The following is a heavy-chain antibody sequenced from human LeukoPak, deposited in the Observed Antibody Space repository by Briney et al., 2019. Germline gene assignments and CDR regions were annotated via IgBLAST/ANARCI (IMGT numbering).Heavy chain of an antibody. CDR3: ARGHDPEYCSGGRCYIGRDV. Sequence: SVKLSCQASRRTFSRYTISWVRQAPADRLEWTGRIIPVLGIANYAQKFQGRVTITADKSTSTAYMELSSLRSEDTAVYYCARGHDPEYCSGGRCYIGRDVWGQGTTVTVSS. V-gene: IGHV1-69*02. D-gene: IGHD2-15*01. CDR1: RRTFSRYT. CDR2: IIPVLGIA. J-gene: IGHJ6*02.